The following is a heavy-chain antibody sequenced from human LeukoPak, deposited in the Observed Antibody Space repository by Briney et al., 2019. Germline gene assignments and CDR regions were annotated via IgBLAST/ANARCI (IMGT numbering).Heavy chain of an antibody. D-gene: IGHD3-9*01. Sequence: GGSLRLSCAASGFTFDDYAMHWVRQAPGKGLEWVSGISWNSGSIGYADSVKGRFTISRDNAKNSLYLQTNSLRAEDTALYYCAKVNIRYYDILTGYYHFDYWGQGTLVTVSS. V-gene: IGHV3-9*01. CDR1: GFTFDDYA. CDR2: ISWNSGSI. J-gene: IGHJ4*02. CDR3: AKVNIRYYDILTGYYHFDY.